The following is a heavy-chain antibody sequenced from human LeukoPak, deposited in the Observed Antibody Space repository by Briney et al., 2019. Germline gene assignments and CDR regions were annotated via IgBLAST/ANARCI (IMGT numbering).Heavy chain of an antibody. CDR2: INDRGST. CDR3: VRDSRYGSGWFEDGLDF. D-gene: IGHD6-13*01. CDR1: GDSVRSYY. J-gene: IGHJ6*02. V-gene: IGHV4-59*02. Sequence: SETLSLTCTVPGDSVRSYYWSWIRQPPGQGLEWLGHINDRGSTNYNPSLQGRVTISIDTSKNQFSLKVNSVTAADTAVYYCVRDSRYGSGWFEDGLDFWGQGTTVTVSS.